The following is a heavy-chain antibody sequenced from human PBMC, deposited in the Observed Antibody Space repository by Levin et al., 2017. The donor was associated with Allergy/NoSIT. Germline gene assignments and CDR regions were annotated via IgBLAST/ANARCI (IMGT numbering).Heavy chain of an antibody. J-gene: IGHJ4*02. Sequence: ASVKVSCKASGYTFTGYYLHWVRQAPGQGLEWMGWINPNSGGTNYAQNFQGRVTMTRDTSISAAYMELSRLRSDDTAVYYCAREEGIVGATYFDYWGQGTLVTVSS. D-gene: IGHD1-26*01. CDR2: INPNSGGT. CDR1: GYTFTGYY. CDR3: AREEGIVGATYFDY. V-gene: IGHV1-2*02.